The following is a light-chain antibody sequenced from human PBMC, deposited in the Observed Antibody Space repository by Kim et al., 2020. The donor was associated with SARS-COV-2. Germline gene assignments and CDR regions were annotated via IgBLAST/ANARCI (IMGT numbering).Light chain of an antibody. CDR1: HTVLYNSHNKNY. CDR3: QQYYSTPPS. J-gene: IGKJ2*03. V-gene: IGKV4-1*01. Sequence: RATRNCKSSHTVLYNSHNKNYVAWYQQKPGQAPKLLIYWASIRESGVSDRFSGSGSETDFTLTISSLQAEDVAVYYCQQYYSTPPSFGQGTKLEI. CDR2: WAS.